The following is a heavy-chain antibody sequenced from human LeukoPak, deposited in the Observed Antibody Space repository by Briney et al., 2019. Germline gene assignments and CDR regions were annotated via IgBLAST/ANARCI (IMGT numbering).Heavy chain of an antibody. J-gene: IGHJ4*02. D-gene: IGHD3-3*01. V-gene: IGHV4-39*01. CDR2: IYYTGST. CDR3: ASMYYDYWTPDY. Sequence: WIGSIYYTGSTYYNPSLKSRVTISVDTSKNQFSLKLSSVTAADTAVYYCASMYYDYWTPDYWGQGTLVTVSS.